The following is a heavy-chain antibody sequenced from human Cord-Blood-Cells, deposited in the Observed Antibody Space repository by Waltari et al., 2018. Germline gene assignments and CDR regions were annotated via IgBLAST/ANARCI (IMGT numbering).Heavy chain of an antibody. CDR3: TRLAPSDIDY. J-gene: IGHJ4*02. Sequence: EVQLVESGGGLVQPGGSLNLSCAASGFTFRGSAMHWVRQASGKGLEWVGRIRSKANSYATAYAASVKGRFTISRDDSKNTAYLQMNSLKTEDTAVYYCTRLAPSDIDYWGQGTLVTVSS. D-gene: IGHD2-2*01. CDR2: IRSKANSYAT. CDR1: GFTFRGSA. V-gene: IGHV3-73*02.